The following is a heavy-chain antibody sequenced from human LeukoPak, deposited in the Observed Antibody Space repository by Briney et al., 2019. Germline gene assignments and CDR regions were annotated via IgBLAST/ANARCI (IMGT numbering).Heavy chain of an antibody. CDR1: GGTFSNYA. J-gene: IGHJ6*04. Sequence: SVKVLCKASGGTFSNYAMSWVRQAPGQGLVWMGGLIPIFGPTDYAQKFQGRVMITTDESTRTAYMELTSLRSDDTAVYYCAPAILVTLPGYYFYLDVWGKGTTVTVSS. V-gene: IGHV1-69*05. CDR3: APAILVTLPGYYFYLDV. D-gene: IGHD3/OR15-3a*01. CDR2: LIPIFGPT.